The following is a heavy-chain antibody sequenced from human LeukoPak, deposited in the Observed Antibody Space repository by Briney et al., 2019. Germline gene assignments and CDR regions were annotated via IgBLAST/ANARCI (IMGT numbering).Heavy chain of an antibody. CDR2: ISGSGGST. CDR1: GFTFSSYS. V-gene: IGHV3-21*01. CDR3: ARERGLTQYSSGHPDY. Sequence: GGSLRLSCAASGFTFSSYSMNWVRQAPGKGLEWVSAISGSGGSTYYADSVKGRFTISRDNAKNSLYLQMNSLRAEDTAVYYCARERGLTQYSSGHPDYWGQGTLVTVSS. D-gene: IGHD6-19*01. J-gene: IGHJ4*02.